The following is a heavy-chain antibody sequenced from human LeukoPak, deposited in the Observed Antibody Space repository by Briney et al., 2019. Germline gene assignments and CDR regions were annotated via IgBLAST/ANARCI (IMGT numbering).Heavy chain of an antibody. D-gene: IGHD1-26*01. V-gene: IGHV5-51*01. Sequence: GESLKVSCKASGNNFATSWIGWVRQMPGKGLEWMGIIYPGDSDTRYSPSFQGQVTISADKSISTAYLQWSSLKASDTAMYYCARWRVGAIRLPFDYWGQGTLVTVSS. CDR1: GNNFATSW. J-gene: IGHJ4*02. CDR2: IYPGDSDT. CDR3: ARWRVGAIRLPFDY.